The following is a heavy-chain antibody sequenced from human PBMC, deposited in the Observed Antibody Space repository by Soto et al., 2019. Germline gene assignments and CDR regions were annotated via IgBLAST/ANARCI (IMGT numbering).Heavy chain of an antibody. CDR2: IYYSGST. V-gene: IGHV4-31*03. J-gene: IGHJ4*02. CDR3: ARWVGATYFDY. D-gene: IGHD1-26*01. CDR1: GGSISSGGYY. Sequence: QVQLQESGPGLVKPSQTLSLTCTVSGGSISSGGYYWSWIRQHPGKGLEWIGYIYYSGSTYYNPSIKSRVTISVYTYKNQFSLKLSSVTAADTAVYYCARWVGATYFDYWGQGTLVTVSS.